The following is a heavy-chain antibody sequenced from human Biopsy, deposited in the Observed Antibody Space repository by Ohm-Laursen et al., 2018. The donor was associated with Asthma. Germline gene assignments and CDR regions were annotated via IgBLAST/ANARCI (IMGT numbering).Heavy chain of an antibody. Sequence: GATVKISCNAPGGTFSNFAISWVRQAPGQGLEWLGGNMTVFGTTNYAQKFQGRVTITADESTSTAYMEVTSLRSEDTAMYYCARCQVGYSSGWSLLLKKIYYSGMDVWGQGTAVTVSS. D-gene: IGHD6-19*01. CDR2: NMTVFGTT. CDR1: GGTFSNFA. J-gene: IGHJ6*02. V-gene: IGHV1-69*13. CDR3: ARCQVGYSSGWSLLLKKIYYSGMDV.